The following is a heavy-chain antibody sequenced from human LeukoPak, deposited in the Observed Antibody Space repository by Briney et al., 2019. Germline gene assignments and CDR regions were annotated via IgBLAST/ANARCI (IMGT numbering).Heavy chain of an antibody. J-gene: IGHJ4*02. CDR1: GGTFSSYA. CDR3: ARVRDGYSHFDY. CDR2: IIPIFGTA. Sequence: ASVEVSRKASGGTFSSYAISWVRQAPGQGLEWMGGIIPIFGTANYAQKFQGRVTITADESTSTAYMELSRLRSEDTAVYYCARVRDGYSHFDYWGQGTLVTVSS. V-gene: IGHV1-69*13. D-gene: IGHD5-24*01.